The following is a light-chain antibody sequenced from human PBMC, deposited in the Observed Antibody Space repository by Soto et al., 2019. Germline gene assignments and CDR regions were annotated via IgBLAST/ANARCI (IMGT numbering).Light chain of an antibody. CDR2: DAS. CDR3: QQYAGSPYT. V-gene: IGKV3-20*01. CDR1: QSVSSSD. J-gene: IGKJ2*01. Sequence: EIVLTQSPGTLSLSPGERATLSCRASQSVSSSDLAWYQQKPGRAPRLLIYDASYRTTGIPDRFSGSGSGTDFTLTISRLEPEDFAVYYCQQYAGSPYTYGQGTRLEIK.